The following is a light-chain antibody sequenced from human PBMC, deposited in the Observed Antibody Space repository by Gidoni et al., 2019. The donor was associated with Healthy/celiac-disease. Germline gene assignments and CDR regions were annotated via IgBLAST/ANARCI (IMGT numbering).Light chain of an antibody. J-gene: IGKJ5*01. Sequence: EIVLTHSPATLSLSPGERAPLSCRASQGVSSYLAWYQQKPGQAPRLLIYDASNRATGIPARFSGSGSGTDFTLTISSLEPEDFAVYYCQQRSNGPPITFGQGTRLEIK. V-gene: IGKV3-11*01. CDR2: DAS. CDR3: QQRSNGPPIT. CDR1: QGVSSY.